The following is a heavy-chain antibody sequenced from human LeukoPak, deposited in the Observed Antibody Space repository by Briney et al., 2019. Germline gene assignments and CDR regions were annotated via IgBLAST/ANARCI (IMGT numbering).Heavy chain of an antibody. D-gene: IGHD2-15*01. V-gene: IGHV3-9*01. CDR3: AREGDIVVVVAAPMDWYFDL. Sequence: GRSLRLSCAASGFTFDDYAMHWVRQAPGKGLEWVSGISWNSGSIGYADSVKGRFTISRDNAKNSLYLQMNSLRAEDTAVYYCAREGDIVVVVAAPMDWYFDLWGRGTLVTVSS. CDR2: ISWNSGSI. J-gene: IGHJ2*01. CDR1: GFTFDDYA.